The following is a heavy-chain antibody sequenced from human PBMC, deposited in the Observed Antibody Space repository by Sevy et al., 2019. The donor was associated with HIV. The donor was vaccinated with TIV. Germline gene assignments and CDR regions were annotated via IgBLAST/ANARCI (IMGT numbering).Heavy chain of an antibody. CDR3: ARDKTAHYYGMDV. Sequence: GGSLRLSCVVSGFPVSSSYMNWVRQAPGKGLEWVSVFYRGNKTDYADSVKGRFTISRDNSQNTLYLQMNSLRAEDTAVHYCARDKTAHYYGMDVWGQGTTVTVSS. V-gene: IGHV3-53*01. CDR2: FYRGNKT. CDR1: GFPVSSSY. D-gene: IGHD1-1*01. J-gene: IGHJ6*02.